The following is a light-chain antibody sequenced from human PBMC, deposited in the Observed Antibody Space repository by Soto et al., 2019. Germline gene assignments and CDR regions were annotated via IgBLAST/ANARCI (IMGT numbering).Light chain of an antibody. J-gene: IGLJ3*02. CDR3: CLSPGSLTWL. Sequence: QSALTQPRSVSGSPGQSVTISCTATGRDVGDSSHVSWYQLHPGKAPKLMISEVNNRPSGVPDRFSGSKSGSTASLTISGLQAEDEAEYYCCLSPGSLTWLFGGGTKLTVL. V-gene: IGLV2-11*01. CDR1: GRDVGDSSH. CDR2: EVN.